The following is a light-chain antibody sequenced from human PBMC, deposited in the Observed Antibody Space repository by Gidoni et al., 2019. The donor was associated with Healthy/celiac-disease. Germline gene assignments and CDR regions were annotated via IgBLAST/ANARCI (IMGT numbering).Light chain of an antibody. CDR2: DAS. CDR3: QQRSNWPPYT. CDR1: QSVSSY. Sequence: EIVLTQPLATLSLYPGERATLSCRASQSVSSYLAWYQQKPGQAPRLLIYDASNRATGIPARFSGSGSGTDFTLTISSLEPEDFAVYYCQQRSNWPPYTFGQGTKLEIK. V-gene: IGKV3-11*01. J-gene: IGKJ2*01.